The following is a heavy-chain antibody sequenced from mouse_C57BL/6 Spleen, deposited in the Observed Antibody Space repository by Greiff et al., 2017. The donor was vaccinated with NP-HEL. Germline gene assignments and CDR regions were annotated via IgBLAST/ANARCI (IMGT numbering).Heavy chain of an antibody. Sequence: QVQLQQSGAELVRPGASVTLSCKASGYTFTDYEMHWVKQTPVHGLEWIGAIDPETGGTAYTQKFKGKAILTADKSSSTAYLELRSLTSEDSAVYYCTRDEYEFAYWGQGTPVTVSA. CDR2: IDPETGGT. D-gene: IGHD2-4*01. V-gene: IGHV1-15*01. J-gene: IGHJ3*01. CDR3: TRDEYEFAY. CDR1: GYTFTDYE.